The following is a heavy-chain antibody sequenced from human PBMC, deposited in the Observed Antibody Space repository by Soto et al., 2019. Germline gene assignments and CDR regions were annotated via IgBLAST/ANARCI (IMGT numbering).Heavy chain of an antibody. D-gene: IGHD6-6*01. J-gene: IGHJ4*02. CDR1: GFTFSSYG. CDR3: ANAAIAARPIDY. V-gene: IGHV3-23*01. Sequence: EVQLLESGGGLVQPGGSLRLSCAASGFTFSSYGMSWVRQAPGKGLEWVSAISGSGGRTYYADSVKGRFTISRDNSKNTLYLQMNSLRAEDTAVYYCANAAIAARPIDYWGQGTLVTVSS. CDR2: ISGSGGRT.